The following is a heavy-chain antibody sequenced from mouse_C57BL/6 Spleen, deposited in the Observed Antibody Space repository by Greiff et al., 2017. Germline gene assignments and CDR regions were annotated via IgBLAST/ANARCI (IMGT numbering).Heavy chain of an antibody. CDR3: VREGDGYYVGSYYAMDY. CDR2: IYPGSGST. J-gene: IGHJ4*01. Sequence: QVQLQQSGPELVKPGASVKISCKASGYTFTSYWITWVKQRPGQGLEWIGDIYPGSGSTNYNEKFKSKATLTVDTSSSTAYMQLSSLTSDDSAVYYCVREGDGYYVGSYYAMDYWGQGTSVTVSS. V-gene: IGHV1-55*01. D-gene: IGHD2-3*01. CDR1: GYTFTSYW.